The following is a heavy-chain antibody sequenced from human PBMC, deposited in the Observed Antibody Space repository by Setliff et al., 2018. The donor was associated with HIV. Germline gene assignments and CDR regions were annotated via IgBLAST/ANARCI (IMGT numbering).Heavy chain of an antibody. V-gene: IGHV4-4*09. Sequence: PSETLSLTCTVSGGSINSYYWSWIRQPPGKGLEWIGYIYTSGSTNYNPSLKSRVTISVDTSKNQFSLKLSSVTAADTAVYYCARGLSFYDPGGFDYWGQGTLVTVSS. CDR2: IYTSGST. CDR3: ARGLSFYDPGGFDY. J-gene: IGHJ4*02. D-gene: IGHD3-22*01. CDR1: GGSINSYY.